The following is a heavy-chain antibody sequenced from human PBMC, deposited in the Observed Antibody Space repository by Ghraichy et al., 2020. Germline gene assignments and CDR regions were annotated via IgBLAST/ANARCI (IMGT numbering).Heavy chain of an antibody. V-gene: IGHV5-51*01. J-gene: IGHJ3*02. CDR2: IYPGDPET. CDR3: ARQVATIGDDAFDI. D-gene: IGHD5-12*01. CDR1: GYTFTTYW. Sequence: GESLNISCKGSGYTFTTYWIGWVRQMPGKGLEWMGIIYPGDPETRYSPSFQGQVTISADKSINTAYLQRSSLKASDTAMYYCARQVATIGDDAFDIWGQGTMVTVSS.